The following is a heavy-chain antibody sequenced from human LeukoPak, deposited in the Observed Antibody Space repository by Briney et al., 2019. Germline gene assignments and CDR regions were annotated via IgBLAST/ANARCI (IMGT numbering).Heavy chain of an antibody. CDR1: GGSISSGSYY. D-gene: IGHD6-19*01. CDR3: ARRLEPNGFDI. J-gene: IGHJ3*02. Sequence: PSETLSLTCTVSGGSISSGSYYWSWIRQPAGKGLEWIGRIYTSGSTNYNPSLKSRVTISVDTSKNQFSLKLSSVTAADTAVYYCARRLEPNGFDIWGQGTMVTVSS. CDR2: IYTSGST. V-gene: IGHV4-61*02.